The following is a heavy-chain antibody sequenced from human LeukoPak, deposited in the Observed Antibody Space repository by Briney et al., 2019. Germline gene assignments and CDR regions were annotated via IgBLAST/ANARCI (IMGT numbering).Heavy chain of an antibody. V-gene: IGHV1-2*02. CDR2: INPNSGDT. J-gene: IGHJ4*02. D-gene: IGHD3-22*01. CDR1: GYTFTGYY. Sequence: ASVKVSCKASGYTFTGYYMHWVRQAPGQGLEWRGWINPNSGDTNYAQKFQGRVTMTRDTSISTAYMELSRLRSDDTAVYYCARVRGFYDSSGNPFDYWGQGTLVTVSS. CDR3: ARVRGFYDSSGNPFDY.